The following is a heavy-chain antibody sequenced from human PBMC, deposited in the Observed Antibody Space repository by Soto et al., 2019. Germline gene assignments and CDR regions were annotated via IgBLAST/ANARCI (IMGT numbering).Heavy chain of an antibody. D-gene: IGHD2-2*01. CDR2: ISSSSSTI. CDR1: GFTFGSYS. Sequence: GGSLRLSCAASGFTFGSYSMNWVRQAPGKGLEWVSYISSSSSTIYYADSVKGRFTISRDNAKNSLYLQMNSLRAEDTAVYYCASLRGDCSSTSCPQSVPFFYYYYMDVWGKGTTVTVSS. J-gene: IGHJ6*03. CDR3: ASLRGDCSSTSCPQSVPFFYYYYMDV. V-gene: IGHV3-48*01.